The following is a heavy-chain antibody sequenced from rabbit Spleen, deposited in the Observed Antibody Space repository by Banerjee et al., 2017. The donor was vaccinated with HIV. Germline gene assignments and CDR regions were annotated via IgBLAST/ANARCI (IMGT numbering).Heavy chain of an antibody. CDR2: IFVGDGNT. V-gene: IGHV1S40*01. CDR1: GFSFSSTYY. D-gene: IGHD1-1*01. Sequence: QSLEESGGDLVKPGASLTLTCRASGFSFSSTYYMCWVRQAPGKGLELIACIFVGDGNTYYATWAKGRFTISKTSSTTVFLQMTSLTAADTATYFCARHLPSSTGAAFISWGPGTLVTVS. J-gene: IGHJ4*01. CDR3: ARHLPSSTGAAFIS.